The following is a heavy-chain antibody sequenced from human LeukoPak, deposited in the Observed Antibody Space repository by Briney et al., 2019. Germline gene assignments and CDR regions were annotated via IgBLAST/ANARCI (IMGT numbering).Heavy chain of an antibody. CDR3: VRDINRNYFFDS. D-gene: IGHD1-7*01. CDR2: TSYDGSDT. CDR1: GFTFSRYA. J-gene: IGHJ4*02. V-gene: IGHV3-30*03. Sequence: PGGSLRLSCVTSGFTFSRYAMHWVRQAPGKGLQWVTVTSYDGSDTYYADSVKGRFTLSRDSSTNTVYLQMDNLRTEDTAIYYCVRDINRNYFFDSWGQGTLVTVSS.